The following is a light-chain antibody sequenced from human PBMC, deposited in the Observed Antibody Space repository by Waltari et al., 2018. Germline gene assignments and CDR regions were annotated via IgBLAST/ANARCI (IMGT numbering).Light chain of an antibody. J-gene: IGKJ1*01. V-gene: IGKV1-5*03. CDR2: KAS. Sequence: DIQMTQSPSTLSASVGDRVTITCRARQSISSWCAGYQQKPGKAPKLLIYKASSLESGVPSRFSGSGSGTEFTLTISSLQPDDFATYYCQQYNSYCTFGQGTKVEIK. CDR3: QQYNSYCT. CDR1: QSISSW.